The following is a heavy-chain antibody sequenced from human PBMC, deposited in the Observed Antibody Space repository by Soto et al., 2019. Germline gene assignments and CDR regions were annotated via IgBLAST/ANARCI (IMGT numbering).Heavy chain of an antibody. D-gene: IGHD2-2*01. Sequence: SETLSLTCAVYGGSFSGYYWSWIRQPPGKGLEWIGEINHSGSTNYNPSLKSRVTISVDTSKNQFSLKLSSVTAADTAVYYCARGVRGYCSSTSCPYGGNFDYWGQGTLVTVSS. V-gene: IGHV4-34*01. J-gene: IGHJ4*02. CDR2: INHSGST. CDR1: GGSFSGYY. CDR3: ARGVRGYCSSTSCPYGGNFDY.